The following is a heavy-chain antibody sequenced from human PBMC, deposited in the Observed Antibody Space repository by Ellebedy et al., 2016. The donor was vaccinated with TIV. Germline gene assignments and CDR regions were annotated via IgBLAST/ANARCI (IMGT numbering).Heavy chain of an antibody. D-gene: IGHD3-16*01. V-gene: IGHV3-7*03. J-gene: IGHJ4*02. Sequence: PGGSLRLSCAASGFTFSNYYMTWVRQAPGQWLEWVANIPQDGSDKHYVDSVKGRSTISRDNAKNSLYLQMNSLRAEDTAVYYCAQRGADYWGQGTPVTVSS. CDR2: IPQDGSDK. CDR1: GFTFSNYY. CDR3: AQRGADY.